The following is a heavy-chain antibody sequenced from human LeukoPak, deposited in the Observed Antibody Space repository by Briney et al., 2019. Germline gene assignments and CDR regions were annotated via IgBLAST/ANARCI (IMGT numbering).Heavy chain of an antibody. Sequence: PGGSLRLSCAASGFTFSSYRMSWVRQAPGKGLEWVANIKQDGSEKYYVDSVKGRFTISRDNAKNSLYLQMNSLRAEDTAVYYCARELVIAAHSYYYYYGMDVWGQGTTVTVSS. V-gene: IGHV3-7*01. CDR1: GFTFSSYR. D-gene: IGHD6-6*01. CDR3: ARELVIAAHSYYYYYGMDV. J-gene: IGHJ6*02. CDR2: IKQDGSEK.